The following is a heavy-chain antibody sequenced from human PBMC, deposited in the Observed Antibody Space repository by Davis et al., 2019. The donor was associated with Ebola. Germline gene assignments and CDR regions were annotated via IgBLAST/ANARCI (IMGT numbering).Heavy chain of an antibody. Sequence: SETLSLTCAVYAGSFSDYYWNWIRQPPGKGLEWIGEINHSGSTNYNPSLKSRVTISVDKSKNQFSLKLSSVTAADTAVYYCARAGYYDSSHRDWGQGTLVTVSS. CDR2: INHSGST. CDR1: AGSFSDYY. D-gene: IGHD3-22*01. CDR3: ARAGYYDSSHRD. V-gene: IGHV4-34*01. J-gene: IGHJ4*02.